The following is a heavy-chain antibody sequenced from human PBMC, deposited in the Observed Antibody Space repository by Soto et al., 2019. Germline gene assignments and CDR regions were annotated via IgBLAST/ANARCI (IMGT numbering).Heavy chain of an antibody. CDR1: GGTIRSGCY. Sequence: SLTCTVSGGTIRSGCYWSCIRQHPVKGLEWIGYIYYSGNTYYNPSLKSRVSISLDTSKSQFSLKLDSVTAADTAVYYCARDTTIFGVNHNFSYGMAVLVQGTTVPVSS. D-gene: IGHD3-3*01. J-gene: IGHJ6*02. V-gene: IGHV4-31*03. CDR3: ARDTTIFGVNHNFSYGMAV. CDR2: IYYSGNT.